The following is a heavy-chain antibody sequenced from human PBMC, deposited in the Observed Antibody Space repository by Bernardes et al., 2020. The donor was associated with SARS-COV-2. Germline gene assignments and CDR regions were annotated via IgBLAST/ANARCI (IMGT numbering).Heavy chain of an antibody. D-gene: IGHD6-13*01. CDR1: GGTFYTYT. Sequence: SVKVSCKASGGTFYTYTITWVRQAPGQGLEWMGRIIPILDIANYAQKFQGRVTITADKSTSTAYMELSSLRSEDTAFYYCARDIAPTSAYSSSWYYYGMDVWGQGTTVTVSS. V-gene: IGHV1-69*04. J-gene: IGHJ6*02. CDR2: IIPILDIA. CDR3: ARDIAPTSAYSSSWYYYGMDV.